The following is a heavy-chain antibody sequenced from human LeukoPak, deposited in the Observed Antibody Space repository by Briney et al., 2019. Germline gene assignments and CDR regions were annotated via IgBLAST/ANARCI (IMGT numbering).Heavy chain of an antibody. J-gene: IGHJ3*01. CDR2: IYPNSGDT. D-gene: IGHD1-26*01. CDR3: VRGGSDAFDV. CDR1: GYTFTGYY. V-gene: IGHV1-2*02. Sequence: GASVKVSCKASGYTFTGYYMHWVRQAPGQGLEWMGWIYPNSGDTKYAQKFRGRVTVTRDTSISTAFMEVNRLTSDDTALYYCVRGGSDAFDVWGQGTMGTVSS.